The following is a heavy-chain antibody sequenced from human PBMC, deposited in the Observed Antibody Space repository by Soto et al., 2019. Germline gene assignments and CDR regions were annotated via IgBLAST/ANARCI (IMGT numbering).Heavy chain of an antibody. CDR3: AKDSHPTTPPAHSD. J-gene: IGHJ4*02. V-gene: IGHV3-23*01. D-gene: IGHD3-10*01. CDR1: GFTFSTYT. CDR2: ISGSGGST. Sequence: GGSLRLSCVASGFTFSTYTMSWVRQAPGKGLEWVSAISGSGGSTYYADSVKGRFTISRDNSKNTLYLQMNSLRAEDTAVYYCAKDSHPTTPPAHSDWGQGTLVTVSS.